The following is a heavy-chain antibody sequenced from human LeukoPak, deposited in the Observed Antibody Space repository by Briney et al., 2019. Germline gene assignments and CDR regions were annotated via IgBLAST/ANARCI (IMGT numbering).Heavy chain of an antibody. V-gene: IGHV3-30*18. CDR3: AKVVYYGSGSLGGFDY. CDR2: ISYDGSNK. Sequence: GRSLRLSCAASGFTFSSYGMHWVRQAPRKRLEWVAVISYDGSNKYYADSVKGRFTISRDNSKNTLYLQMNSLRAEDTAVYYCAKVVYYGSGSLGGFDYWGQGTLVTVSS. J-gene: IGHJ4*02. CDR1: GFTFSSYG. D-gene: IGHD3-10*01.